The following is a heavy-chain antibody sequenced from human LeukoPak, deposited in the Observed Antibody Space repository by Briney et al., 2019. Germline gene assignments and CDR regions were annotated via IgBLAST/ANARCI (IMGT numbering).Heavy chain of an antibody. J-gene: IGHJ4*02. CDR3: ARGYSYDYYFDY. D-gene: IGHD5-18*01. Sequence: GGSLRLSCAASGFTVSSNYMSWVRQAPGKGLEWVSLIYSGGSTYYADSVKGRFTISRDNSKNTLYLQMNSLRAEDTAVYYCARGYSYDYYFDYWGQGTLVTVSS. CDR2: IYSGGST. CDR1: GFTVSSNY. V-gene: IGHV3-66*01.